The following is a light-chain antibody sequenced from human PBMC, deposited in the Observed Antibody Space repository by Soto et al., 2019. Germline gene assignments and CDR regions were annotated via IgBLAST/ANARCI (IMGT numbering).Light chain of an antibody. V-gene: IGKV1-39*01. CDR3: QQCYSTIT. J-gene: IGKJ5*01. CDR1: QSINRY. CDR2: AAS. Sequence: DIQMTQSPSSLSASVGDRVTITCRASQSINRYLNWYQQKPGKAPKLLIYAASSLQSGAPSRFNGSGSGTDFTLTISSLQPEDFATYYCQQCYSTITFGQGTRLEIK.